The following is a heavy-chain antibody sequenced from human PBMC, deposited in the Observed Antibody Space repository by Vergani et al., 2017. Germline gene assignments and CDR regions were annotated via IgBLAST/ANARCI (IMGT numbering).Heavy chain of an antibody. CDR1: GYSFTSYW. D-gene: IGHD4-17*01. Sequence: EVQLVQSGAEVKKPGESLRISCKGSGYSFTSYWINWVRQMPGKGLEWMGRIDPSDSYTNYSPSFQGHVTISADKSISTVYLQWSSLKASDTAMYYCARRYGDYDDYYYYYYMDVWGKGTTVTVSS. V-gene: IGHV5-10-1*03. CDR2: IDPSDSYT. CDR3: ARRYGDYDDYYYYYYMDV. J-gene: IGHJ6*03.